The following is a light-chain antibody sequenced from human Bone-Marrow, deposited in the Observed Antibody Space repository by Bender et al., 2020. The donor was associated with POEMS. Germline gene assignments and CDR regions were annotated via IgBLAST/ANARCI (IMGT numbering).Light chain of an antibody. CDR2: EDN. J-gene: IGLJ2*01. CDR1: KLGTKY. Sequence: SYEVIQPPSVSVSPGQTASITCSGDKLGTKYASWYQQKPGQSPVLVIFEDNKRPSGVPERFSGSSSGNTATLSISGTQAMDEADFYCQAWDSSTVVFGGGTKLTVL. CDR3: QAWDSSTVV. V-gene: IGLV3-1*01.